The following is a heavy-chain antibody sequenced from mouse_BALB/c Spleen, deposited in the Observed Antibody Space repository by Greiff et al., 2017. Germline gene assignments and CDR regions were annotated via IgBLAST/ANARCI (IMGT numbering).Heavy chain of an antibody. Sequence: VKVVESGPGLVAPSQSLSITCTVSGFSLTSYGVHWVRQPPGKGLEWLGVIWAGGSTNYNSALMSRLSISKDNSKSQVFLKMNSLQTDDTAMYYCARDRDYGYNYWGQGTTLTVSS. CDR2: IWAGGST. V-gene: IGHV2-9*02. D-gene: IGHD1-2*01. CDR3: ARDRDYGYNY. CDR1: GFSLTSYG. J-gene: IGHJ2*01.